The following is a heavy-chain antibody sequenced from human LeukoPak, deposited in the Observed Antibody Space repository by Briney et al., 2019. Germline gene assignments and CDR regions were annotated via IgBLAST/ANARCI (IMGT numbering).Heavy chain of an antibody. Sequence: PSETLSLTCAVYGGSFSGYYWSWIRQPPGKGLEWIGEINHSGSTNYNPSLKSRVTISVDTSKNQFSLKLSSVTAADTAVYYCARRKWSSGYYYRGHYFPFDYWGQGTLVTVSS. D-gene: IGHD3-22*01. CDR2: INHSGST. CDR3: ARRKWSSGYYYRGHYFPFDY. J-gene: IGHJ4*02. V-gene: IGHV4-34*01. CDR1: GGSFSGYY.